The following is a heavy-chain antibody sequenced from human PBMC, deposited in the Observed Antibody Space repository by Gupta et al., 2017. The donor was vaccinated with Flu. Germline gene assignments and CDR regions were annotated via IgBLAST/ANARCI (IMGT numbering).Heavy chain of an antibody. D-gene: IGHD6-13*01. CDR2: ISWNSGST. CDR3: AKASSWQYNWFDP. V-gene: IGHV3-9*01. CDR1: GFTFDDYA. J-gene: IGHJ5*02. Sequence: EVQLVESGGGLVQPGRSLRLSCAASGFTFDDYAMHWVRQAPGKGLEWVSGISWNSGSTGYADSVKGRFTISRDNAKNSLYLQKNSLRAEDTAVYYCAKASSWQYNWFDPWGQGTLVTVSS.